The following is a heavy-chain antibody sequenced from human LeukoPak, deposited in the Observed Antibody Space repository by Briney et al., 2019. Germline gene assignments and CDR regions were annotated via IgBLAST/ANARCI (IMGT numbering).Heavy chain of an antibody. CDR2: INWNGGST. Sequence: GGSLRLSCAASGFTFDDYGMSWVRQAPGKGLEWVSGINWNGGSTGYADSVKGRFTISRDNAKNSLYLQMNSLRAEDTALYYCARGSAYGFWSGYPIEAFDIWGQGTMVTVSS. D-gene: IGHD3-3*01. V-gene: IGHV3-20*04. CDR3: ARGSAYGFWSGYPIEAFDI. CDR1: GFTFDDYG. J-gene: IGHJ3*02.